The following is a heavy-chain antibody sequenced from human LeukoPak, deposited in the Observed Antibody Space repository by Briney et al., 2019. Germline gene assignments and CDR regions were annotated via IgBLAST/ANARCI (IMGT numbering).Heavy chain of an antibody. CDR3: ARRDSSGYYVY. V-gene: IGHV4-59*08. CDR1: GGSISSYY. CDR2: IYYSGST. Sequence: SETLSLTCTASGGSISSYYWSWFRQPPGKGLEWIGYIYYSGSTNYNPSLKSRVTISGDTSTNQFSLRLSSVTAADTAVYYCARRDSSGYYVYWGQGTLVTVSS. J-gene: IGHJ4*02. D-gene: IGHD3-22*01.